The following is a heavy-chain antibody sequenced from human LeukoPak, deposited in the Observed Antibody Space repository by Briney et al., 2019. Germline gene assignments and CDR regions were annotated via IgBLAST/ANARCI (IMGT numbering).Heavy chain of an antibody. CDR3: AKGPDYDILTPIDY. Sequence: GGSLRLSCAASGFTFSSYSMNWVRQAPGKGLEWVSSISSSSNYIYYADSVKGRFTISRDNAKNSLNLQMNSLRAEDMALYYCAKGPDYDILTPIDYWGQGTLVTVSS. CDR2: ISSSSNYI. V-gene: IGHV3-21*04. CDR1: GFTFSSYS. D-gene: IGHD3-9*01. J-gene: IGHJ4*02.